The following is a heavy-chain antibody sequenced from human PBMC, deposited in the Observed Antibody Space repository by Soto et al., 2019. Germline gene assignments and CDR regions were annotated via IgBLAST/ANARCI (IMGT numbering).Heavy chain of an antibody. J-gene: IGHJ4*02. CDR3: ARGNLRLTDY. CDR1: GYTFSSYD. V-gene: IGHV1-8*01. Sequence: ASVKVSFKASGYTFSSYDINWVRQATGQGPEWMGWMNPNSGNTGYAQKFQGRVTMTRNTSISTAYMELSSLRSEDTAVYYCARGNLRLTDYWGQGPLVTVPS. D-gene: IGHD3-16*01. CDR2: MNPNSGNT.